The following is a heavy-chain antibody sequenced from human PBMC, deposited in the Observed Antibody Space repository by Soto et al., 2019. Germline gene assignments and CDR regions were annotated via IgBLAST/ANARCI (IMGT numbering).Heavy chain of an antibody. V-gene: IGHV3-23*01. Sequence: GGSLRLSCAASGFTFVSYAISCVRQYPGKWLEWVSAISGSGVSTYYADSVKGRFTISRDNSKNTLYLQMNSLRAEDTAVYYCAKVYGMDVWGQGTTVTVSS. CDR3: AKVYGMDV. CDR1: GFTFVSYA. CDR2: ISGSGVST. J-gene: IGHJ6*02.